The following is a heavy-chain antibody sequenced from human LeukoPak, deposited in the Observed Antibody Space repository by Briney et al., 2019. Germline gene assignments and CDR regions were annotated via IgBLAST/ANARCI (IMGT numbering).Heavy chain of an antibody. CDR3: ARDLYCTNGVCFPTDY. CDR2: IQYDGSNK. D-gene: IGHD2-8*01. J-gene: IGHJ4*02. Sequence: GGSLRLSSTASGFSFSTYGMHWVRQAPGKGLEGVAFIQYDGSNKYYADSVKGRFTISRDNSKNTLYLQMHSLRAEDTALYYCARDLYCTNGVCFPTDYWGQGTLVTVSS. V-gene: IGHV3-30*02. CDR1: GFSFSTYG.